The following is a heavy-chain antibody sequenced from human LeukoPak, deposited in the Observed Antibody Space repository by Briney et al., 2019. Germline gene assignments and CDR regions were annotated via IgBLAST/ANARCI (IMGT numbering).Heavy chain of an antibody. CDR2: INSDGNIT. Sequence: GGSLRLSCAASGFTVSSNYMSWVRQAPGKGLVWVSRINSDGNITNYADSVKGRFTISRDNAENTLYLQMNTLRADDTAVYYCAREKQQRGFDYWGQGTLVTVSS. D-gene: IGHD6-13*01. CDR3: AREKQQRGFDY. J-gene: IGHJ4*02. V-gene: IGHV3-74*01. CDR1: GFTVSSNY.